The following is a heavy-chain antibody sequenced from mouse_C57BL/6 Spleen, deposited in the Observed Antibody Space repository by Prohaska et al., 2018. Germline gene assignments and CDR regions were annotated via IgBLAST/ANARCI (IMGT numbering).Heavy chain of an antibody. CDR1: GFTFSGFW. Sequence: EVHLLETGGGLVQPGGSRGLSCAGSGFTFSGFWMSWVRQTPGKTLEWIGDINSDGSAINYAPSIKDRFTIFRDNDKSTLYLQMSKVRSEDTATYFCMRYGNYWYFDVWGTGTTVTVSS. D-gene: IGHD2-1*01. CDR3: MRYGNYWYFDV. CDR2: INSDGSAI. J-gene: IGHJ1*03. V-gene: IGHV11-2*01.